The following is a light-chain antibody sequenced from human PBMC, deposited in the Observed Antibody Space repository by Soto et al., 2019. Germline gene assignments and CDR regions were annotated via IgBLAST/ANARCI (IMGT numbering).Light chain of an antibody. V-gene: IGKV2-28*01. CDR1: QSLLHSNGYNY. CDR2: WAS. J-gene: IGKJ1*01. Sequence: DILLTHSPLSLPVTPGEPASISCRSSQSLLHSNGYNYLAWYQQKPGQPPKLLIYWASTRESGVPDRFSGSGSGTEFTLTISSLQPDDFATYYCQHYNSYSEAFGQGTKVDIK. CDR3: QHYNSYSEA.